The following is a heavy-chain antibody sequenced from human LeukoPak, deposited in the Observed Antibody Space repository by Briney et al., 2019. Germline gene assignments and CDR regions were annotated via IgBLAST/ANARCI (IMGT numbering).Heavy chain of an antibody. D-gene: IGHD1-1*01. V-gene: IGHV3-23*01. Sequence: GGSLRLSCAASEFTFSKFPMGWVRQAPGRGLEWVSAISASGDVTFHADSVRGRFTISRDNSKSTLFLQMNDLRVEDTAKFYCAKVERIFYGMDVWGQGTTVTVSS. J-gene: IGHJ6*02. CDR3: AKVERIFYGMDV. CDR1: EFTFSKFP. CDR2: ISASGDVT.